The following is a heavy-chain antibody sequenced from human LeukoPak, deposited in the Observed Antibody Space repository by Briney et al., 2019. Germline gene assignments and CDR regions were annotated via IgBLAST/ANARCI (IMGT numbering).Heavy chain of an antibody. CDR3: ARLGATRVPDY. V-gene: IGHV4-39*01. J-gene: IGHJ4*02. Sequence: PSETLSLTCTVSGGSISSSSYYWGWIRQPPGKGLEWIGSIYYSGSTYYNPSLKSRVTISVDTSKNQFSLKLSSVTAADTAVYYCARLGATRVPDYWGQGTLVTVSS. CDR2: IYYSGST. D-gene: IGHD2-15*01. CDR1: GGSISSSSYY.